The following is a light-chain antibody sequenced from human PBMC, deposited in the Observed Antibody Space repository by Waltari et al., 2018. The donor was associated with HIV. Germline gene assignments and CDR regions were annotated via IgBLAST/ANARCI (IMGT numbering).Light chain of an antibody. J-gene: IGLJ2*01. Sequence: QSALTQPPSASGSPGPSVTIPCTGTNSDIGGYNYASWYQQHPGKAPKLVISEVTKRPSGVPDRFSGSKSGTTASLTVSGLQAEDEADYYCSSYADRNGFYVVFGGGTRLTVL. CDR2: EVT. CDR1: NSDIGGYNY. CDR3: SSYADRNGFYVV. V-gene: IGLV2-8*01.